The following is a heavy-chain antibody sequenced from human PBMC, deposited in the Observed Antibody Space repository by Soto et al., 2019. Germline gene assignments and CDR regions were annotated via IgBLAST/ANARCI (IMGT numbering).Heavy chain of an antibody. D-gene: IGHD6-19*01. J-gene: IGHJ4*02. CDR2: MNPNSGNT. CDR3: TRERTVAGNHY. V-gene: IGHV1-8*01. CDR1: GYTFTSYD. Sequence: QVQLVQSGAEVKKPGASVKVSCKASGYTFTSYDINWVRQATGQGLEWRGWMNPNSGNTGYAQKFLSRVTITRNTPISTAYMELRTLRSEHTAVYYCTRERTVAGNHYWGQGTLITVSA.